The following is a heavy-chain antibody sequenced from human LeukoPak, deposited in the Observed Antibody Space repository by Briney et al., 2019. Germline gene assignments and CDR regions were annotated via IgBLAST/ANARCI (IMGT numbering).Heavy chain of an antibody. CDR2: IYHSGST. CDR3: AREERYYYGSGSYYDAFDI. CDR1: GGSISSYY. Sequence: PSETLSLTCTVSGGSISSYYWSWIRQPPGKGLEWIGYIYHSGSTYYNPSLKGRVTISVDRSKNQFSLKLSSVTAADTAVYYCAREERYYYGSGSYYDAFDIWGQGTMVTVSS. D-gene: IGHD3-10*01. V-gene: IGHV4-59*12. J-gene: IGHJ3*02.